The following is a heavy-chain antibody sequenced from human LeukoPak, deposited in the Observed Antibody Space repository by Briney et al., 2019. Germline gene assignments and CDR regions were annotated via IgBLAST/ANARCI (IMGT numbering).Heavy chain of an antibody. CDR3: ARRGDILTDYAFDY. V-gene: IGHV4-39*01. J-gene: IGHJ4*02. CDR1: GGSINSNSHH. Sequence: SETLSLTCSVSGGSINSNSHHWDWIRQAPGKGLEWIGNIYYSGTTSYNPSLKSRVTTSVDTSKNQFSLRLSSVTAADTAVYYCARRGDILTDYAFDYWGQGTLVAVSS. CDR2: IYYSGTT. D-gene: IGHD3-9*01.